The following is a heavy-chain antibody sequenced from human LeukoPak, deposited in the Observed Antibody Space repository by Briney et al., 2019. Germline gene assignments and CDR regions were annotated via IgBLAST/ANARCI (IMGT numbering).Heavy chain of an antibody. CDR1: GGSIGTFY. V-gene: IGHV4-59*08. Sequence: PSETLSLTCTVSGGSIGTFYWNWIRQSPGKGLEWIGYIYVTGTRYNPYLQSRVTISVDRSRNQFFLKLSSVTAADTAVYYCARHIGGGIEDMDVWGKGTKVIVSS. J-gene: IGHJ6*03. CDR2: IYVTGT. CDR3: ARHIGGGIEDMDV. D-gene: IGHD3-16*02.